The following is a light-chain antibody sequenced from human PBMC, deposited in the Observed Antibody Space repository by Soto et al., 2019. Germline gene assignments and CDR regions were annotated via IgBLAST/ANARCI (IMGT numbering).Light chain of an antibody. V-gene: IGKV3-15*01. CDR2: GAS. CDR3: QQYNNLWT. Sequence: EIGMTQSPATLSVSPGERATRACRASQSVSSNVAWYQQKPGQGPRPLIYGASTRATGIPARFSGSGSETEFTLTISSLQSEDFAIYYCQQYNNLWTFGQGTKVEIK. CDR1: QSVSSN. J-gene: IGKJ1*01.